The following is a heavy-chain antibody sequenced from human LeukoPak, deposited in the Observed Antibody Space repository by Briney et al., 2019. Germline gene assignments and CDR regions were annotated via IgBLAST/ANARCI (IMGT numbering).Heavy chain of an antibody. Sequence: GGSLRLSCAASGFTFSDYYMSWIRQAPGKGLEWVSYISSSSSTIYYADSVKGRFTISRDNAKNSLYLQMNSLRAEDTAVYYCARAATVTSRYYYYYYMDVWGKGTTVTISS. CDR1: GFTFSDYY. V-gene: IGHV3-11*01. CDR2: ISSSSSTI. CDR3: ARAATVTSRYYYYYYMDV. J-gene: IGHJ6*03. D-gene: IGHD4-17*01.